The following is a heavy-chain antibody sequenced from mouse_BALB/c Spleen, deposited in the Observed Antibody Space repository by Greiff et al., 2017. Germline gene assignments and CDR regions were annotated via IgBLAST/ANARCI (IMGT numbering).Heavy chain of an antibody. V-gene: IGHV3-6*02. CDR1: GYSITSGYY. J-gene: IGHJ3*01. CDR2: ISYDGSN. D-gene: IGHD2-3*01. Sequence: EVKLMESGPGLVKPSQSLSLTCSVTGYSITSGYYWNWIRQFPGNKLEWMGYISYDGSNNYNPSLKNRISITRDTSKNQFFLKLNSVTTEDTATYYCARDDGYYAWFAYWGQGTLVTVSA. CDR3: ARDDGYYAWFAY.